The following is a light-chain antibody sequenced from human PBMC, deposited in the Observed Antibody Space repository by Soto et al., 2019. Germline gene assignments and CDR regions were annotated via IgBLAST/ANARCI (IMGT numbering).Light chain of an antibody. J-gene: IGKJ2*01. CDR2: GAS. CDR3: HHYNNWPPYT. Sequence: EIVMTQSPANLSVSPGERATLSCRASQTISNSLAWYQQKPGQVPRLLIYGASTRATGIPDRFSGSGSATDFTLTISSLQSEDSAVYYCHHYNNWPPYTFGQGTKLEIK. V-gene: IGKV3D-15*01. CDR1: QTISNS.